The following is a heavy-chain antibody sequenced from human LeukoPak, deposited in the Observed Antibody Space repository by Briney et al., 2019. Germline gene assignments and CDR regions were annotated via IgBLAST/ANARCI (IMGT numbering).Heavy chain of an antibody. CDR1: GGYLSGYY. J-gene: IGHJ4*02. Sequence: PSETLSLTCSVSGGYLSGYYWNWIRQPPGKGLEWIGYIFYSGNTDYNPSLQSRVTISMDTSKNQFSLRLSSVTAADTAVYYCARVKATVLVPHFDYWGQGALVSVSS. CDR3: ARVKATVLVPHFDY. D-gene: IGHD4-17*01. V-gene: IGHV4-59*01. CDR2: IFYSGNT.